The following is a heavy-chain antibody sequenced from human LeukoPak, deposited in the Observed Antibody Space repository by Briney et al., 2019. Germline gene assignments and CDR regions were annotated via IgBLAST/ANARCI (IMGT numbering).Heavy chain of an antibody. D-gene: IGHD3-22*01. Sequence: SETLTLTCTASGGSISSYYRSWMRQPPGKGLEWIGYIYYSGSTNYYPSLKSRVTISVDTSKNQFSLKLSSVTGADTAVYYCARIMGDSSGYYYYDYWGQGTLVTVSS. CDR2: IYYSGST. CDR3: ARIMGDSSGYYYYDY. J-gene: IGHJ4*02. V-gene: IGHV4-59*01. CDR1: GGSISSYY.